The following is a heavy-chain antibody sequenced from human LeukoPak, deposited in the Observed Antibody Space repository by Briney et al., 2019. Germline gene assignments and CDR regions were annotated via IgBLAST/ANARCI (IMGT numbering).Heavy chain of an antibody. V-gene: IGHV3-7*01. CDR2: IKEDGNEV. J-gene: IGHJ4*02. CDR3: ATGGAVAGRFAY. Sequence: GGSLRLSCAVSGFSFSSNCMSWVRQAPGKGLEWVAKIKEDGNEVYYVDSVKGRFTISRDNTKNSLFLQMNSLRAEDTAVYYCATGGAVAGRFAYWGQGTLVTVSS. CDR1: GFSFSSNC. D-gene: IGHD6-19*01.